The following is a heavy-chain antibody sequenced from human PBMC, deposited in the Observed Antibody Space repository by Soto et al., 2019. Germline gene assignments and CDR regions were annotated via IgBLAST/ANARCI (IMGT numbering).Heavy chain of an antibody. V-gene: IGHV1-18*01. Sequence: GASVKVSCKASGYTFTSYGISWVRQAPGQGLEWMGWISAYNGNTNYAQKLQGRVTMTTDTSTSTAYMELRSLRAEDTAVYYCAKELYGVLDYWGQGTLVTVSS. CDR1: GYTFTSYG. CDR3: AKELYGVLDY. CDR2: ISAYNGNT. D-gene: IGHD4-17*01. J-gene: IGHJ4*02.